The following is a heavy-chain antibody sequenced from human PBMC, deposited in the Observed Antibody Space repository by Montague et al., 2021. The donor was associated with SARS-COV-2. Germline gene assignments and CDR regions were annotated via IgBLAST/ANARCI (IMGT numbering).Heavy chain of an antibody. V-gene: IGHV4-34*01. CDR2: INHRGTT. J-gene: IGHJ6*02. Sequence: SETLSLTCAVSGGSFSVSGYYWSWIRQPHGKGLEWIGEINHRGTTTYNPSLNSRVTMSVDTSKNQFSLNLSSVSAADTAVYYCARIARGGSGWGWYKYYGMDVWGQGTTVIVSS. D-gene: IGHD6-19*01. CDR1: GGSFSVSGYY. CDR3: ARIARGGSGWGWYKYYGMDV.